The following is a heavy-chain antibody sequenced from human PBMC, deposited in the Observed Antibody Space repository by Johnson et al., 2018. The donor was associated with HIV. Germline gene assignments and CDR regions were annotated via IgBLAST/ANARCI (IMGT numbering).Heavy chain of an antibody. D-gene: IGHD2-21*01. J-gene: IGHJ3*02. CDR1: GFTFSDYY. V-gene: IGHV3-11*01. CDR2: ISSSGTTV. Sequence: QVQLVESGGGLVKPGGSLRLSCAASGFTFSDYYMSWIRQAPGKGLEWVSYISSSGTTVYNADSVKGRFSISRDNAKQSLYLQMNGLRAEDTAVYYCARARARVTFDIWGQGTMVTVSS. CDR3: ARARARVTFDI.